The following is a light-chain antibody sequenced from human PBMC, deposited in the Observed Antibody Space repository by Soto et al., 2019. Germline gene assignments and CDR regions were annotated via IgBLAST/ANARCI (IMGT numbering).Light chain of an antibody. Sequence: QSALTQPRSVSGSPGQSVTISCTGTSSDVGTYNYVSWYQQHPGKAPKLIIYDVNKRPSGVPDRFSGSKSGNTASLTISGLQAEDDADYYCCSYAGSYIWVFGGGTQLTVL. J-gene: IGLJ2*01. CDR3: CSYAGSYIWV. CDR2: DVN. V-gene: IGLV2-11*01. CDR1: SSDVGTYNY.